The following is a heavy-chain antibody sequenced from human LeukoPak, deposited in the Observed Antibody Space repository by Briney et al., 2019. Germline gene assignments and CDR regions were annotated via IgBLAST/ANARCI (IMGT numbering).Heavy chain of an antibody. J-gene: IGHJ4*02. CDR1: GFTFTSYR. Sequence: GGSLRLSCAASGFTFTSYRMSWVRQAPGKGLEWVANIKRDGSEKYYVVSVKGRFTISRDNAKNSLYLQMNSLRAEDTAVYYCARVRGVRGVLGDYFDNWGQGTLVTVSS. V-gene: IGHV3-7*01. CDR3: ARVRGVRGVLGDYFDN. D-gene: IGHD3-10*01. CDR2: IKRDGSEK.